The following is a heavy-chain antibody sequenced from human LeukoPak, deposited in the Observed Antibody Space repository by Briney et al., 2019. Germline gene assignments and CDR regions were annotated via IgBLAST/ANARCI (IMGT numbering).Heavy chain of an antibody. Sequence: GGSLRLSCAVSGFTFSDYYMSWIRQAPGKGLEWVSAISGSGGSTYYADSVKGRFTISRDNYKNTLYLQMNSLRAEDTAVYYCAKSVTMVRGVIIEYFQHWGQGTLVTVSS. J-gene: IGHJ1*01. V-gene: IGHV3-23*01. CDR1: GFTFSDYY. CDR2: ISGSGGST. D-gene: IGHD3-10*01. CDR3: AKSVTMVRGVIIEYFQH.